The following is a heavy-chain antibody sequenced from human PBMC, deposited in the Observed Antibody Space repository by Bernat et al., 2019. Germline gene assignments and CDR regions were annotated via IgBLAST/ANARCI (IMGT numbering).Heavy chain of an antibody. V-gene: IGHV3-48*02. Sequence: EVQLVESGGGLVQPGGSLRLSCAASGFTFSSYNMNWVRQAPGKGLEWVSYISTSSSTIYYGDSVKGRFTISRDNAKNSMYLQMNSLRDEDTAIYYCARHMKSVTSEIGLVDYWGQGAPVTVSS. CDR1: GFTFSSYN. J-gene: IGHJ4*02. CDR2: ISTSSSTI. CDR3: ARHMKSVTSEIGLVDY. D-gene: IGHD4-17*01.